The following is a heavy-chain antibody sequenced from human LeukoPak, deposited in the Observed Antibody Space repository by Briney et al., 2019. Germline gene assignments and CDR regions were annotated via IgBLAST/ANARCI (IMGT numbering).Heavy chain of an antibody. CDR1: GYTFTGYY. Sequence: ASVTVSFKASGYTFTGYYMHWVRQAPGQGLEWMGWINPNSGGTNYAQKFQGRVTMTRGTSISTAYMELSRLRSDDTAVYCCARANYDILTGYYPFDYWGQGTLVTVSS. V-gene: IGHV1-2*02. CDR2: INPNSGGT. CDR3: ARANYDILTGYYPFDY. J-gene: IGHJ4*02. D-gene: IGHD3-9*01.